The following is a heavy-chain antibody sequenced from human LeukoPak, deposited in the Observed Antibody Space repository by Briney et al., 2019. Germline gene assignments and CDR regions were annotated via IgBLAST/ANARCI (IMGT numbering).Heavy chain of an antibody. D-gene: IGHD1-26*01. V-gene: IGHV1-69*04. CDR3: ATDAAPSRYSGSYSRFDY. CDR1: GGTFSSYA. J-gene: IGHJ4*02. CDR2: IIPILGIA. Sequence: ASVKVSCKASGGTFSSYAISWVRQAPGQGLEWMGRIIPILGIANYAQKFQGRVTMTEDTSTDTAYMELSSLRSEDTAVYYCATDAAPSRYSGSYSRFDYWGQGTLVTVSS.